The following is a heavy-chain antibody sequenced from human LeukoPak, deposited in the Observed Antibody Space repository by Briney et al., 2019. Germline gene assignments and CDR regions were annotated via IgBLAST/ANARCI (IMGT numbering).Heavy chain of an antibody. CDR3: AREDYGDYAGEDY. CDR2: IYSGGST. J-gene: IGHJ4*02. Sequence: GGSLRLSCAASGFTFSSYAMSWVRQAPGKGLEWVSVIYSGGSTYYADSVKGRFTISRDNSKNTLYLQMNSLRAEDTAVYYCAREDYGDYAGEDYWGQGTLVTVSS. CDR1: GFTFSSYA. V-gene: IGHV3-53*01. D-gene: IGHD4-17*01.